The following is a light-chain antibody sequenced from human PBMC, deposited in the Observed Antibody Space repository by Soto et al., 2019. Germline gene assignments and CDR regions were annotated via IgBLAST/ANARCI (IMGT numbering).Light chain of an antibody. CDR1: QSVSSSY. CDR2: GAS. CDR3: QQYGSSPQT. J-gene: IGKJ1*01. V-gene: IGKV3-20*01. Sequence: EIVLTQSPGTLSLSPGERATLSCRASQSVSSSYLAWYQQKPGQAPRLLIYGASSRATDIPDRFSGSGSGTDFTLTISRLEPEDFAVYYCQQYGSSPQTFGQGTK.